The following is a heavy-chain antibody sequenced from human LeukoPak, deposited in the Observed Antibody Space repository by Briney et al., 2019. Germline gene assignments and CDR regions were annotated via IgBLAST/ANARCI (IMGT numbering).Heavy chain of an antibody. V-gene: IGHV1-69*05. Sequence: GASVKLSSKAPGDTSGSYAITWVRQIPGQRLKWMGGNIPIFGTPNYAQKFQDRVTITTDESTNTAYMDLSSLRSEDTAVYYCATILNYGDNTGYFYYYYYMAIWGKGTTVTVSS. CDR1: GDTSGSYA. CDR3: ATILNYGDNTGYFYYYYYMAI. D-gene: IGHD4-17*01. J-gene: IGHJ6*03. CDR2: NIPIFGTP.